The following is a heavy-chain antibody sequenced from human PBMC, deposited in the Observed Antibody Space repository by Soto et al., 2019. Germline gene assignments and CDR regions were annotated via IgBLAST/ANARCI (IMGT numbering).Heavy chain of an antibody. Sequence: GGSLRLSCAASGFTFSNAWMSWARQTPGKGLEWVGRIKSKTDGGTTEYAAPVKGRFTISRDDSTNTLYLQMNSLKTEDTAVYYCTTYELWSGSSKHYYYMDVWGKGTTVTVSS. J-gene: IGHJ6*03. D-gene: IGHD3-3*01. CDR3: TTYELWSGSSKHYYYMDV. CDR2: IKSKTDGGTT. CDR1: GFTFSNAW. V-gene: IGHV3-15*01.